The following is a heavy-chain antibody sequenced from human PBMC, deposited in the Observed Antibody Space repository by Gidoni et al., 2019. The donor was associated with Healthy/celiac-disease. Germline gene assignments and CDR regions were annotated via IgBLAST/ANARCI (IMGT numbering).Heavy chain of an antibody. CDR1: GFTFSSYS. J-gene: IGHJ6*02. Sequence: EVQLVESGGGLVKPGGSLRLSCAASGFTFSSYSMNWVSQAPGKGLEWVSSISSSSSYIYYADSVKGRFTISRDNAKNSLYLQMNSLRAEDTAVYYCARDLRNDYDILTGYYRDYGMDVWGQGTTVTVSS. CDR2: ISSSSSYI. CDR3: ARDLRNDYDILTGYYRDYGMDV. D-gene: IGHD3-9*01. V-gene: IGHV3-21*03.